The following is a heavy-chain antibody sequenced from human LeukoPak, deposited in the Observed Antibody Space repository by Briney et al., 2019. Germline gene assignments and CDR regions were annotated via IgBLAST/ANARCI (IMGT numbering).Heavy chain of an antibody. CDR2: IRSDGSNK. D-gene: IGHD6-13*01. CDR1: GFTFSSYG. J-gene: IGHJ6*03. CDR3: ARHEYSSSWRWYYYYYMDV. V-gene: IGHV3-30*02. Sequence: SGGSLRLSCAASGFTFSSYGMHWVRQAPGKGLEWVAFIRSDGSNKYYADSVKGRFTIFRDSFENSLYLQMNSLRAEDTAVYYCARHEYSSSWRWYYYYYMDVWGKGTTVTISS.